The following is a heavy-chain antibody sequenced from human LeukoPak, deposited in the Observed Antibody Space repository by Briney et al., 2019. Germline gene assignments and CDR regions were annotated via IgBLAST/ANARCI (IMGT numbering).Heavy chain of an antibody. J-gene: IGHJ4*02. CDR3: ARLTGYMIEDYFDY. V-gene: IGHV4-38-2*02. CDR2: IYHSATT. CDR1: GYSISSGYY. D-gene: IGHD3-22*01. Sequence: SETLSLTCTVSGYSISSGYYWGWIRQPPGKGLEWIGSIYHSATTYYNPSLKSRVTISLDTSKNQFSLKLSSVTAADTAVYYCARLTGYMIEDYFDYWGQGTLVTVSS.